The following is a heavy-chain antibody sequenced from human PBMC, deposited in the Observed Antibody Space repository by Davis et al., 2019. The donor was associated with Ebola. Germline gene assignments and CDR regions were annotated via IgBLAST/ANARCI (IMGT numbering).Heavy chain of an antibody. CDR2: ISSNGGST. CDR1: GFTFSSYA. D-gene: IGHD1-1*01. J-gene: IGHJ2*01. CDR3: AKAHSKNWSQGYFDL. V-gene: IGHV3-64*04. Sequence: GESLKISCLASGFTFSSYAMHWVRQAPGKGLEYVSAISSNGGSTYYADSVKGHFTISSDTSRTTLYLQMNTLRGEDTAVNYCAKAHSKNWSQGYFDLWGRGTLVFDSS.